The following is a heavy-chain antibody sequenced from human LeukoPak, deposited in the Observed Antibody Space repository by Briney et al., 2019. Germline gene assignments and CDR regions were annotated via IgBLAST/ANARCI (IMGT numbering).Heavy chain of an antibody. V-gene: IGHV1-8*01. Sequence: GASVEVSCKASGYTFTSYDINWVRQATGQGLEWMGWMNPNSGNTGYAQKFQGRVTMTRNTSISTAYMELSSLRSEDTAVYYCATPGKFRSYYYDSSGRNDAFDIWGQGTMVTVSS. CDR3: ATPGKFRSYYYDSSGRNDAFDI. D-gene: IGHD3-22*01. J-gene: IGHJ3*02. CDR1: GYTFTSYD. CDR2: MNPNSGNT.